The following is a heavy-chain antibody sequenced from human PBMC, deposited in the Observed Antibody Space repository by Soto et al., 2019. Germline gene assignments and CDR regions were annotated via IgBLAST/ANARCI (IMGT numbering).Heavy chain of an antibody. CDR3: ATVDNYYGSVF. CDR2: VWYDGTTK. J-gene: IGHJ4*02. Sequence: QVQLVESGGGVVQPGTSLRLSCAASGSTFSNYGMHWVRQAPGKGLEWVAVVWYDGTTKFYPDSVKGRFTISRDNSNNTLYLQMNSVRVADTAVYYCATVDNYYGSVFWGQGTLVTVSS. V-gene: IGHV3-33*01. CDR1: GSTFSNYG. D-gene: IGHD3-10*01.